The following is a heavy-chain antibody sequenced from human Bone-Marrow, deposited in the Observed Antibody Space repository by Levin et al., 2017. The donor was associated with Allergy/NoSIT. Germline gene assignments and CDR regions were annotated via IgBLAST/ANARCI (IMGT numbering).Heavy chain of an antibody. D-gene: IGHD4-23*01. CDR1: GYSFTTYW. CDR2: IYPGDSDT. Sequence: PGGSLRLSCKSSGYSFTTYWIGWVRQMPGKGLEWMGIIYPGDSDTRYSPSFQGQVTISADKSISTAYLHWSRLKASDTAMYYCARQLMTAVVTPFDYWGQGTLVTVSS. J-gene: IGHJ4*02. V-gene: IGHV5-51*01. CDR3: ARQLMTAVVTPFDY.